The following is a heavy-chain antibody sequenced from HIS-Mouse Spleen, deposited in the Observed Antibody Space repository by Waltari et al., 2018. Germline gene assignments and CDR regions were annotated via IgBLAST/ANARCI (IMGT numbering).Heavy chain of an antibody. CDR3: AREIPYSSSWYDWYFDL. J-gene: IGHJ2*01. CDR1: GGSTSSTSYY. CDR2: IYYTGST. V-gene: IGHV4-39*07. Sequence: QLQLQESGPGLVKPSATLSLTCTVPGGSTSSTSYYWGWIRQPPGKGLEWIGSIYYTGSTYYNPSLKSRVTISVDTSKNQFSLKLSSVTAADTAVYYCAREIPYSSSWYDWYFDLWGRGTLVTVSS. D-gene: IGHD6-13*01.